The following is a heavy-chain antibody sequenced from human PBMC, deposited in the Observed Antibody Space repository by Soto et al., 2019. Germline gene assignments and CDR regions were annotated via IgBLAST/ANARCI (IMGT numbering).Heavy chain of an antibody. CDR2: MNPNSGNT. CDR1: GYTFTSYD. D-gene: IGHD3-10*01. J-gene: IGHJ6*02. CDR3: ARDIWFGKLSPKGYYYYGMDV. Sequence: QVQLVQSGAEVKKPGASVKVSCKASGYTFTSYDINWVRQATGQGLEWMGWMNPNSGNTGYAQKFQGRVTMTRNTSISTAYMELSSLRSEDTAVYYCARDIWFGKLSPKGYYYYGMDVWGQGTTVTVSS. V-gene: IGHV1-8*01.